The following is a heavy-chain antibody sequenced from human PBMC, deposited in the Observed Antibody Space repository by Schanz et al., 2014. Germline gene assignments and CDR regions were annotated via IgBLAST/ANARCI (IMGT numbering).Heavy chain of an antibody. D-gene: IGHD1-26*01. Sequence: QVKLQESGPGLVKPSETLSLTCNVSGVSISSSFWSWIRQPPGKGLEWIGYISYSGSTNYSPSLKSRVTISLDTSNNQISLKLRSVSAADTAVYYCARDKSGTYYTFDLWGPGTQVTVSS. V-gene: IGHV4-59*01. J-gene: IGHJ4*02. CDR2: ISYSGST. CDR3: ARDKSGTYYTFDL. CDR1: GVSISSSF.